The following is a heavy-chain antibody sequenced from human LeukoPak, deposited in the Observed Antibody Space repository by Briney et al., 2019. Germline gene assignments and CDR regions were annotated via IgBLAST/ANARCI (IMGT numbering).Heavy chain of an antibody. CDR1: GGSFSGYY. Sequence: SETLSLTCAVYGGSFSGYYWSWIRQPPGKGLEWIGYIYHSGSTYYNPSLKSRVTISVDRSKNQFSLKLSSVTAADTAVYYCARAVFSAAAASYYYYGMDVWGQGTTVTVSS. CDR2: IYHSGST. V-gene: IGHV4-34*01. CDR3: ARAVFSAAAASYYYYGMDV. J-gene: IGHJ6*02. D-gene: IGHD6-13*01.